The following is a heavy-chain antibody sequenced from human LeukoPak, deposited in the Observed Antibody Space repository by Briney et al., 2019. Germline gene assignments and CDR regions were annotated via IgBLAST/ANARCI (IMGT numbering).Heavy chain of an antibody. V-gene: IGHV4-59*01. CDR2: VYHSGST. CDR1: GASITSYF. D-gene: IGHD1-1*01. CDR3: ASHLGGTTFH. J-gene: IGHJ4*02. Sequence: SETLSLTCTVSGASITSYFWSWIRQPPGEGLEWIGYVYHSGSTNYNPSLKRRVTISLDTTKTQFSLRLSSATAADTAVYYCASHLGGTTFHWGQGTLVTVSS.